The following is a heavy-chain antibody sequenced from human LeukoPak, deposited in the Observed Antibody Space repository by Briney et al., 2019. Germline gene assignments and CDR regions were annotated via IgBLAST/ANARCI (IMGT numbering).Heavy chain of an antibody. Sequence: SETPSLTCTVSGGFISNSNYYWGWIRQPPGKGLDWIGNIYYTGRAYYNPSLNGRVTISVDTSQNQFSLNLNSMTAADTAVYYCVRLYYYDSSRPPLWGPGTLVVVSS. V-gene: IGHV4-39*01. J-gene: IGHJ4*02. CDR2: IYYTGRA. CDR3: VRLYYYDSSRPPL. D-gene: IGHD3-22*01. CDR1: GGFISNSNYY.